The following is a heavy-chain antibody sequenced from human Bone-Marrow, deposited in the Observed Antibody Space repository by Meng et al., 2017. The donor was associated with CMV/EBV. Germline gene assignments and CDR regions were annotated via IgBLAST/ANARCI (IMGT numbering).Heavy chain of an antibody. V-gene: IGHV4-34*01. CDR1: GGSFSGYD. D-gene: IGHD2-2*01. CDR3: ARGGYCSTSCYYNWFDP. CDR2: INHSGST. J-gene: IGHJ5*02. Sequence: YGGSFSGYDRSWIRQPPGRGLEWIGDINHSGSTNYNPSLKSRVTISVDTSKNQFSLKLSSVTAADTAVYYCARGGYCSTSCYYNWFDPWGQGTLVTVSS.